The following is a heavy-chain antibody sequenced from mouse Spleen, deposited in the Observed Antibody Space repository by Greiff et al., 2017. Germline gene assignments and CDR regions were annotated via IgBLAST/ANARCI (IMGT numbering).Heavy chain of an antibody. J-gene: IGHJ2*01. CDR3: ASLITTSYFDY. CDR1: GFNIKDYY. CDR2: IDPEDGET. D-gene: IGHD1-1*01. Sequence: EVKLVESGAELVKPGASVKLSCTASGFNIKDYYMHWVKQRTEQGLEWIGRIDPEDGETKYAPKFQGKATITADTSSNTAYLQLSSLTSEDTAVYYCASLITTSYFDYWGQGTTLTVSS. V-gene: IGHV14-2*01.